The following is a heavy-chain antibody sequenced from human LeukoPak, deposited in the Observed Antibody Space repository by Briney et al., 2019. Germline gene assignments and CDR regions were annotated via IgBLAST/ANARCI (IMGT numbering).Heavy chain of an antibody. V-gene: IGHV3-23*01. CDR2: ISGSGGST. CDR1: GFTFSSYA. Sequence: GGSLRLSCAASGFTFSSYAMSWVRQAPXXXLEWVSAISGSGGSTYYADSVKGRFTISRDNSKNTLYLQMNSLRAEDTAVYYCAKDWQNLSHWGQGTLVTVSS. D-gene: IGHD2/OR15-2a*01. CDR3: AKDWQNLSH. J-gene: IGHJ4*02.